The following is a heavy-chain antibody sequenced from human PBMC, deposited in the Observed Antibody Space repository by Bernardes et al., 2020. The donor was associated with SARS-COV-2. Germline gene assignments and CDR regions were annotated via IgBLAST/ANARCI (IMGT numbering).Heavy chain of an antibody. CDR1: GFTFSSYW. Sequence: GGSLRLSCAASGFTFSSYWMSWVRQAPGKGLEWVANIKQDGSEKYYVDSVKGRFTISRDNAKNSLYLQMNSLRAEDTAVYYCARDVYYDFWSGPLEVGYWYFDLWGRGTLVTVSS. J-gene: IGHJ2*01. V-gene: IGHV3-7*01. CDR2: IKQDGSEK. CDR3: ARDVYYDFWSGPLEVGYWYFDL. D-gene: IGHD3-3*01.